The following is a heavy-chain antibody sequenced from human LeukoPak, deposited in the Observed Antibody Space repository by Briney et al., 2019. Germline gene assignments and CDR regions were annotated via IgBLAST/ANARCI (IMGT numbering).Heavy chain of an antibody. Sequence: ASVKVSCKASGCTFTSYYMHWVRQAPGQGLEWMGIINPSGGSTSYAQKFQGRVTMTRDTSTSTVYMELSSLRSEDTAVYYCARAVEMATHFDYWGQGTLVTVSS. CDR1: GCTFTSYY. D-gene: IGHD5-24*01. CDR3: ARAVEMATHFDY. CDR2: INPSGGST. V-gene: IGHV1-46*01. J-gene: IGHJ4*02.